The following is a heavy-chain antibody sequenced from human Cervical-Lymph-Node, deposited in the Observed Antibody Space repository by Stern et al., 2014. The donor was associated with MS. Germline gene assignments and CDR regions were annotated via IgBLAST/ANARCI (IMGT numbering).Heavy chain of an antibody. Sequence: VQLVESGGGLVRPGGSLRLSCAASEFTFSDYYMYWFRQAPGQGLEWVSYISSSGDTLYYADSVKGRVTISRDNAKNSLYLQMNSLRAEDTAVYYCARDPMYYYDSSGTWGQGTLVTVSS. J-gene: IGHJ4*02. V-gene: IGHV3-11*01. D-gene: IGHD3-22*01. CDR3: ARDPMYYYDSSGT. CDR2: ISSSGDTL. CDR1: EFTFSDYY.